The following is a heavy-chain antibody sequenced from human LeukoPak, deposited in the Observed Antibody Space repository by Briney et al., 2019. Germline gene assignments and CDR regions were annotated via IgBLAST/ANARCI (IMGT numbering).Heavy chain of an antibody. J-gene: IGHJ4*02. CDR1: GYTFTSYA. CDR3: ARPMAVAGFDY. D-gene: IGHD6-19*01. Sequence: ALVKVSCKASGYTFTSYAIHWVRQAPGQSLEWMGWINAGNGYTKYSQKFQGRVTITRDTSASTAYMELSSLRSEDTAVYYCARPMAVAGFDYWGQGTLVTVSS. CDR2: INAGNGYT. V-gene: IGHV1-3*01.